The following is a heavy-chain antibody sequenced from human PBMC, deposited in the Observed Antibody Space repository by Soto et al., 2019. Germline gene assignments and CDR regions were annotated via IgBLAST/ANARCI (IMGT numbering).Heavy chain of an antibody. V-gene: IGHV3-74*01. CDR3: ARNFTYYDDNGYSYYFDY. D-gene: IGHD3-22*01. Sequence: EVQAVESGGVLVQPGGSLTLSCAASGFAFSAYWVHWVRQAPGKGLMWVSLISVDGSSTDYADSVQGRFTISRDNAKKKLYLQMNSLRADDTAVYYCARNFTYYDDNGYSYYFDYWGQGTLVTVSS. CDR2: ISVDGSST. CDR1: GFAFSAYW. J-gene: IGHJ4*02.